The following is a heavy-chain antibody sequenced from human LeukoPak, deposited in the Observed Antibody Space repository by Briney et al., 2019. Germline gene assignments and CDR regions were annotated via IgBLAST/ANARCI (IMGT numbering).Heavy chain of an antibody. J-gene: IGHJ4*02. CDR1: KSTFSRYA. CDR3: ARVQGFGELFY. D-gene: IGHD3-10*01. CDR2: IIPIFGTA. V-gene: IGHV1-69*13. Sequence: SVKVSCKASKSTFSRYAISWVRQAPGQGLEWMGGIIPIFGTANYAQKFQGRVTITADESTSTAYMELSSLRSEGTAVYYCARVQGFGELFYWGQGTLVTVSS.